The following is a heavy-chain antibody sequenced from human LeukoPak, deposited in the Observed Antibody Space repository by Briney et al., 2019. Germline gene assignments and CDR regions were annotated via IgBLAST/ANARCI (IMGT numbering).Heavy chain of an antibody. D-gene: IGHD1-14*01. V-gene: IGHV4-4*07. CDR1: GGSTWKLY. J-gene: IGHJ1*01. CDR2: IFTTGST. Sequence: PSETLSLTCAVSGGSTWKLYWSWIWQPAGKGLEWVGRIFTTGSTNYNPSLKSRVTMSIDTSKNQFSLKMTSVTAADTAVYYCARDGVPLTNLVARRLDRWGRGGQVSVSS. CDR3: ARDGVPLTNLVARRLDR.